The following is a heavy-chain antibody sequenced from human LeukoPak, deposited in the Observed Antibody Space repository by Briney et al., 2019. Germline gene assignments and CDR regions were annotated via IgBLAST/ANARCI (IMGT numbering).Heavy chain of an antibody. V-gene: IGHV3-7*01. CDR3: ARVGLTTWPFRY. Sequence: GGSLRLSCVGSGFTFSSYWMIWVRQAPGKGLEWVANIKQDGSEKYYVDSVKGRFTISGDNAKNSMYLQMNSLSAEDTAVYYCARVGLTTWPFRYWGQGTLVTVSS. J-gene: IGHJ4*02. D-gene: IGHD1-14*01. CDR2: IKQDGSEK. CDR1: GFTFSSYW.